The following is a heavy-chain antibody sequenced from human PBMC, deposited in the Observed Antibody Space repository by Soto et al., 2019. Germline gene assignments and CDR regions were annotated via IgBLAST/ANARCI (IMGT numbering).Heavy chain of an antibody. D-gene: IGHD3-10*01. V-gene: IGHV3-23*01. Sequence: PGGSLRLSCAASGFTFSTCAMSWVRQAPGKGLEWVSSISGTAGRTYSADSVKGRFTISRDNSKNTLFLQMNSLRAEDTAVYYCAKNYRLGSFSQFDSWGQGTLVTVSS. CDR1: GFTFSTCA. CDR2: ISGTAGRT. J-gene: IGHJ4*02. CDR3: AKNYRLGSFSQFDS.